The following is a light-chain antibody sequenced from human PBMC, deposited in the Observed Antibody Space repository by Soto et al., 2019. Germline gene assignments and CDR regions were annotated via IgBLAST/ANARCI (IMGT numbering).Light chain of an antibody. CDR1: QSVGTS. CDR3: RQRTNWPPRDT. V-gene: IGKV3-11*01. CDR2: DAS. Sequence: DIFLTQSPATLSLSPGERATLTCRASQSVGTSLAWFQQKPGQAPRLLLSDASTRASGIPARFSGSGSGTDFTLAISSLQPEDVAVYYCRQRTNWPPRDTFGQGTKLELK. J-gene: IGKJ2*01.